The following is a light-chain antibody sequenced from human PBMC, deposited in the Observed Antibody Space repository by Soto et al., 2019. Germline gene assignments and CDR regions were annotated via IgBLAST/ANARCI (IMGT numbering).Light chain of an antibody. CDR1: QTVLYSSNNKNY. J-gene: IGKJ1*01. Sequence: DIVMTQSPDSLAVSLGERATINCKSSQTVLYSSNNKNYLAWYQQKPGQPPKLXISWASTRESGVPDRLSGSGSGTDFTLTISRLQAEDVAFYYCQKYYITPRTCGQGTKVDIK. CDR3: QKYYITPRT. V-gene: IGKV4-1*01. CDR2: WAS.